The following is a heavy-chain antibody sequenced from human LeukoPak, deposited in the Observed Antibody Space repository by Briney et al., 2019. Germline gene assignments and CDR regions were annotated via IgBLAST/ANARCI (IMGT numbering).Heavy chain of an antibody. CDR2: ISSTSSYR. Sequence: PGGSLRLSCAASGFTFSSYSLNWVRQAPGKGLEWVSSISSTSSYRYYADSVKGRFTISRDNAKNSLYLQMNSLRAEDTAVYYCARDLGQQLVLLYFDYWGQGTLVTVSS. J-gene: IGHJ4*02. V-gene: IGHV3-21*01. CDR3: ARDLGQQLVLLYFDY. D-gene: IGHD6-13*01. CDR1: GFTFSSYS.